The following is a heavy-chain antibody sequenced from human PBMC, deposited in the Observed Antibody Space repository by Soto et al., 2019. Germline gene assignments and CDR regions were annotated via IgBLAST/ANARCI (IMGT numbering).Heavy chain of an antibody. CDR1: GDTFSSHA. CDR2: IIPMFGTA. J-gene: IGHJ6*02. Sequence: SVKVSCKASGDTFSSHAISWVRQAPGEGLEWMGGIIPMFGTANYAQKFQGRVTITADESTSTAYMELSSLRAEDTAVYYCAREKTDLTSMVMPVYCYYGMDVWGQGTTVTVSS. CDR3: AREKTDLTSMVMPVYCYYGMDV. D-gene: IGHD5-18*01. V-gene: IGHV1-69*13.